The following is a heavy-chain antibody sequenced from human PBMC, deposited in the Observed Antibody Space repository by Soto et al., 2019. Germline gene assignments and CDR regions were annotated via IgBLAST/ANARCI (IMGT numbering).Heavy chain of an antibody. Sequence: PSETLSLTCTVSGGSISSGDYYWSWIRQPPGKGLEWIGYIYYSGSTYYNPSLKSRVTISVDTSKNQFSLKLSSVTAADTAVYYCARVLRFLEWFPTQPVFDPWGQGTLVTVSS. CDR3: ARVLRFLEWFPTQPVFDP. CDR1: GGSISSGDYY. CDR2: IYYSGST. J-gene: IGHJ5*02. V-gene: IGHV4-30-4*01. D-gene: IGHD3-3*01.